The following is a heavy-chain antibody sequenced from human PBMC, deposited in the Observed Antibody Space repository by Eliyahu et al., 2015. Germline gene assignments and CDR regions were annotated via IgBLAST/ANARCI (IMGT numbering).Heavy chain of an antibody. D-gene: IGHD2-2*01. J-gene: IGHJ4*02. CDR1: GFTFSNAW. CDR2: IKSKTDGGTT. Sequence: EVQLVESGGGLVKPGGSLRLSCAASGFTFSNAWMXWVRQAPGKGLEWVGRIKSKTDGGTTDYAAPVKGRFTISRDDSKNTLYLQMNSLKTEDTAVYYCTTVGEYCSSTSCHYYAYWGQGTLVTVSS. V-gene: IGHV3-15*01. CDR3: TTVGEYCSSTSCHYYAY.